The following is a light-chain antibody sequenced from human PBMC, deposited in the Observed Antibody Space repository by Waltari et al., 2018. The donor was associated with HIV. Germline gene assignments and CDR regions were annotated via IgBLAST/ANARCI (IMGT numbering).Light chain of an antibody. CDR1: SSDTGNYNL. CDR2: EDN. J-gene: IGLJ2*01. CDR3: CAYAGGLE. Sequence: QSALTQPASVSGSPGQSITISCTGTSSDTGNYNLVSWYQLYPGKAPKLIIYEDNKRPSGVSNRFSGSKSADTASLTISGLQAEDEADDYCCAYAGGLEFGGGTKLTVL. V-gene: IGLV2-23*01.